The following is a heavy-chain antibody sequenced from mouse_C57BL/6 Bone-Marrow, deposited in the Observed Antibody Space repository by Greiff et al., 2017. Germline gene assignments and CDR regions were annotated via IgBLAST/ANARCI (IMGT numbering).Heavy chain of an antibody. V-gene: IGHV1-80*01. CDR1: GYAFSSYW. CDR3: ASRRVYYYGCSPFYAMDY. J-gene: IGHJ4*01. CDR2: IYPGDGDT. Sequence: QVQLQLSGAELVKPGASVKISCNASGYAFSSYWMNWVKQRPGTGLEWIGQIYPGDGDTNYNGKSKGKATLTADKSSSTAYMQLSSLTTEDSAVYFWASRRVYYYGCSPFYAMDYWGQGTSVTVSS. D-gene: IGHD1-1*01.